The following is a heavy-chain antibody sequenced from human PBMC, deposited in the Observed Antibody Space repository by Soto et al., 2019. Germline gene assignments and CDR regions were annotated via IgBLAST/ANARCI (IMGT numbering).Heavy chain of an antibody. CDR2: ISGCGGST. J-gene: IGHJ4*02. CDR3: ARGFSAGKGSPPDF. D-gene: IGHD6-13*01. V-gene: IGHV3-23*01. CDR1: GFTISSLA. Sequence: GSLRLSCVASGFTISSLAIRRVRPHQGKGLDWVLSISGCGGSTFSAVSVEGRFTISRDNSKNTLYLQMSSLRAEDAAVYYCARGFSAGKGSPPDFWGQGSLVTVSS.